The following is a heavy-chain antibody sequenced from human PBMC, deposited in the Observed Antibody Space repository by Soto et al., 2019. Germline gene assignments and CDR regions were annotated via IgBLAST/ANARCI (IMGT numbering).Heavy chain of an antibody. CDR1: GGPVGYTSFY. D-gene: IGHD6-13*01. CDR2: VHHSVTT. CDR3: ARDTSSTSLRAEYFQF. V-gene: IGHV4-39*02. J-gene: IGHJ1*01. Sequence: LPETLSLTCDVSGGPVGYTSFYWGWLRQSPGKGLEWIGSVHHSVTTYYNPSLKGRVTISMDTSKNQFSLRLTSVTAADTAVYYCARDTSSTSLRAEYFQFWGQGTQVTVSS.